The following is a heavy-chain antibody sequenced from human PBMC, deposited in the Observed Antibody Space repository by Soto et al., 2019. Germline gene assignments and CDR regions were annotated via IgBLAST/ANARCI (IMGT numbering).Heavy chain of an antibody. V-gene: IGHV3-49*03. J-gene: IGHJ6*02. CDR2: IRSKAYGGTT. D-gene: IGHD1-7*01. Sequence: PGGSLRLSCTASGFTSGDYAMSWFRQAPGKGLEWVGFIRSKAYGGTTEYAASVKGRFTISRDDSKRIAYLQMNSLKIEDTAVYYCSRVDEGGTGTTYLYYGVDVWGQGSTVTVSS. CDR1: GFTSGDYA. CDR3: SRVDEGGTGTTYLYYGVDV.